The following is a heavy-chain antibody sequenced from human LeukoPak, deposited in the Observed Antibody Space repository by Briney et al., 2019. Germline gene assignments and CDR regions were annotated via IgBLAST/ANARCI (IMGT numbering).Heavy chain of an antibody. V-gene: IGHV1-2*02. CDR3: ARGGNYYDSSGYYYY. J-gene: IGHJ4*02. D-gene: IGHD3-22*01. CDR1: GYTFTGYY. Sequence: ASVKVSCKASGYTFTGYYMHWVRQAPGQGLEWMGWINPNSGGTNYAQKFQGRVTMTRDTSISTAYMELSRLRSDDTAVYYCARGGNYYDSSGYYYYWGQGTLVSVSS. CDR2: INPNSGGT.